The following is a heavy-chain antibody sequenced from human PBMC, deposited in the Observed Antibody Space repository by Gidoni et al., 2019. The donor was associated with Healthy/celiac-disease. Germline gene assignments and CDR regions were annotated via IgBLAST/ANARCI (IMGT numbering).Heavy chain of an antibody. J-gene: IGHJ3*02. Sequence: EVQLLESGGGLVQPGGSLRLSCESTGFTFIRYAMSWVRQAPGKGLEWVSAISGSGGSTYYADSVKGRFNISRDNSKNTLYLQMNSLIAEYTAVYYCAKDLRRGFGESAFDIWGQGTMVTVSS. CDR2: ISGSGGST. CDR1: GFTFIRYA. CDR3: AKDLRRGFGESAFDI. D-gene: IGHD3-10*01. V-gene: IGHV3-23*01.